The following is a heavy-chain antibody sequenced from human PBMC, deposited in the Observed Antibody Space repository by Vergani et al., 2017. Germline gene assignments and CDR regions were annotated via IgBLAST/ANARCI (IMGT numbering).Heavy chain of an antibody. CDR3: ARDPAGRRYFDL. CDR2: ISSSGSTI. D-gene: IGHD1-26*01. V-gene: IGHV3-48*03. J-gene: IGHJ2*01. CDR1: GFTFSSYD. Sequence: EVQLVESGGGLVQPGGSLRLSCAASGFTFSSYDMNWVRQAPGKGLEWVSYISSSGSTIYYADSVKGRFTISRDNAKNSLYLQMNSLRAEDTAVYYCARDPAGRRYFDLWGRGTLVTVSS.